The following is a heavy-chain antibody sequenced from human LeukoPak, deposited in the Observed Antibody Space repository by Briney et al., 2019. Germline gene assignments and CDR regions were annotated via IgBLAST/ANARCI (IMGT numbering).Heavy chain of an antibody. CDR1: GASISSYY. Sequence: SETLSLTCNVSGASISSYYWSWIRQSPGKGLEWIGYIYYSGSSKYNPSLKSRVTIAVDTSKNQFSLKLSSVTAADTAVYYCARSRGYSYGTTFLDYWGQGTLVTVSS. D-gene: IGHD5-18*01. J-gene: IGHJ4*02. CDR2: IYYSGSS. CDR3: ARSRGYSYGTTFLDY. V-gene: IGHV4-59*08.